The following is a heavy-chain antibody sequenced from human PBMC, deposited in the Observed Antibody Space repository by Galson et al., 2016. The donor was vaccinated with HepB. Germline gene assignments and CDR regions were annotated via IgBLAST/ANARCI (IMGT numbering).Heavy chain of an antibody. V-gene: IGHV4-59*01. Sequence: ETLSLTCTVSGASIRSYYWSWIRQPPGKGLAWIGYIHDSGTTNYNPSLQSRIRISVDKSKNQFSLKLSSVTAADTAFYYCARGSGGYDCWSGYATGRFDPWGQGTLVTVSS. D-gene: IGHD3-3*01. J-gene: IGHJ5*02. CDR1: GASIRSYY. CDR2: IHDSGTT. CDR3: ARGSGGYDCWSGYATGRFDP.